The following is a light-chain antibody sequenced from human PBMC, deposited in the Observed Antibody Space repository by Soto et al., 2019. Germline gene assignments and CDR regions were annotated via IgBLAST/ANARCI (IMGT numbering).Light chain of an antibody. J-gene: IGLJ3*02. CDR2: DVS. V-gene: IGLV2-14*01. CDR1: RSDVGGYNY. Sequence: QSVLTQPASVSGSPGQSITISCTGTRSDVGGYNYVSWYQQHPGKAPKLIIYDVSNRPSGISSRFSGSKSGNTASLIISGLQAEDEADYYCSSYRSSSTWVFGGGTKLTVL. CDR3: SSYRSSSTWV.